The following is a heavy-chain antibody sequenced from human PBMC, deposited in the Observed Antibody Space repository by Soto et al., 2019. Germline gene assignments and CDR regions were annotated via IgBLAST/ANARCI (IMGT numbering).Heavy chain of an antibody. CDR1: GFTFTTYG. CDR2: ISASGDST. V-gene: IGHV3-23*01. Sequence: EVQLLESGGGLVQPGGSLRLSCVASGFTFTTYGMNWVGQAPGKGLEWVSGISASGDSTFNADSVKGRFTISRDNSKNTLYLQMNSLRAEDTAVYYCAKDLLQWLVVGHDAFDIWGQGTMVTVSS. CDR3: AKDLLQWLVVGHDAFDI. D-gene: IGHD6-19*01. J-gene: IGHJ3*02.